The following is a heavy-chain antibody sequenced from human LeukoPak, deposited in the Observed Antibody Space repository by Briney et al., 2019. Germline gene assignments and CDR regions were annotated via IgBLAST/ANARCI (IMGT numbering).Heavy chain of an antibody. Sequence: PGGSLRLSCAASGFTVSSNYMTWVRQAPGKGLEWASVIYSGGNTYYADSMKGRFSISRDNSKNTVYLQMNSLRAEDTAVYYCARLVTGTTVINSGWFDPWGQGTLVTVSS. J-gene: IGHJ5*02. D-gene: IGHD4-23*01. V-gene: IGHV3-66*04. CDR2: IYSGGNT. CDR3: ARLVTGTTVINSGWFDP. CDR1: GFTVSSNY.